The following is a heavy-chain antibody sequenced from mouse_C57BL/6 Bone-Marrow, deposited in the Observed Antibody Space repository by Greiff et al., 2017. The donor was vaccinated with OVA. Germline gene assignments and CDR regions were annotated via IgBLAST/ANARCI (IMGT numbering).Heavy chain of an antibody. CDR2: IWSGGSA. CDR3: ARNGYYGSHWYFDV. V-gene: IGHV2-2*01. J-gene: IGHJ1*03. D-gene: IGHD1-1*01. Sequence: VKLQESGPGLVQPSQSLSITCTVSGFSLTSYGVHWVRQSPGKGLEWLGVIWSGGSAAYNAAFISSLSISKDNSKSQVSFKMNSLQADDTAIYYCARNGYYGSHWYFDVWGTGTTVTVSS. CDR1: GFSLTSYG.